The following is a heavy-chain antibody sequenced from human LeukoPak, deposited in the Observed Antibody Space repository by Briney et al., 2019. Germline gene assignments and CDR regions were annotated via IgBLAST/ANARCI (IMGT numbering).Heavy chain of an antibody. V-gene: IGHV4-34*01. J-gene: IGHJ4*02. Sequence: PSETLSLTCAVYGGSFSGYYWSWIRQPPGKGLEWIGEINHSGSTNYNPSLKSRVTISVDTSKNQLSLKLSSVTAADTAVYYCATGEIMVRGVPTFDYWGQGTLVTVSS. CDR2: INHSGST. CDR3: ATGEIMVRGVPTFDY. D-gene: IGHD3-10*01. CDR1: GGSFSGYY.